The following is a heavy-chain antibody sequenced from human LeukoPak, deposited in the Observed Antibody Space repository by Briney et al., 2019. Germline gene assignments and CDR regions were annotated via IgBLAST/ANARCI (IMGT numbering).Heavy chain of an antibody. V-gene: IGHV4-34*01. CDR2: INHSGST. CDR1: GGPFSGYY. CDR3: AREAFRFDY. Sequence: SETLSLTCAVYGGPFSGYYWSWIRQPPGEGLEWIGEINHSGSTNYNPSLKSRVTISVDTSKNQFSLKLSSVTAADTAVYYCAREAFRFDYWGQGTLVTVSS. J-gene: IGHJ4*02.